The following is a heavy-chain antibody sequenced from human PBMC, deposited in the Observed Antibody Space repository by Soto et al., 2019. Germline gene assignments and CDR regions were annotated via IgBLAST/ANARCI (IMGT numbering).Heavy chain of an antibody. Sequence: SVKVSCKASGYTFTSYGISWVRPAPGQGLEWMGRSIPILGIANYAQKFQGRVTITADKSTSTAYMELSSLRSEDTAVYYCARDGGIQLWSYYFDYWGQGTLVTVSS. D-gene: IGHD5-18*01. CDR2: SIPILGIA. V-gene: IGHV1-69*04. CDR1: GYTFTSYG. J-gene: IGHJ4*02. CDR3: ARDGGIQLWSYYFDY.